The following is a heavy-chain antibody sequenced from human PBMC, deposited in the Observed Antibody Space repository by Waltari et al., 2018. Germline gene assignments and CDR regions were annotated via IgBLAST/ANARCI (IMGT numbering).Heavy chain of an antibody. CDR3: TTEGGRTWPMY. CDR1: GFTFANAW. D-gene: IGHD2-2*01. CDR2: LKSKAEGGTT. Sequence: EVQLVESGGGLVKPGDSLRLSCVASGFTFANAWINWVRQAPGKGLEWVGRLKSKAEGGTTDYAAPVKGSFAISRDDSKDTAYLQMNSLKTEDTAMYFCTTEGGRTWPMYWGQGTLVTVSS. V-gene: IGHV3-15*01. J-gene: IGHJ4*02.